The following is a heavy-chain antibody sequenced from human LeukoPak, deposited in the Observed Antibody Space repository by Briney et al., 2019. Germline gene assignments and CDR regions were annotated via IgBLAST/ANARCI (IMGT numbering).Heavy chain of an antibody. D-gene: IGHD6-13*01. CDR3: ARSSAAAGPTHNWFGP. V-gene: IGHV4-39*01. CDR2: IYYSGDT. J-gene: IGHJ5*02. CDR1: GGSISSSSNY. Sequence: SETLSLTCSVSGGSISSSSNYWGWLRQPPGKGLEWIGSIYYSGDTYYNPSLRSRVIITVDTSKKQFSLKLTSVTAADTAVYYCARSSAAAGPTHNWFGPWGQGTLVTVSS.